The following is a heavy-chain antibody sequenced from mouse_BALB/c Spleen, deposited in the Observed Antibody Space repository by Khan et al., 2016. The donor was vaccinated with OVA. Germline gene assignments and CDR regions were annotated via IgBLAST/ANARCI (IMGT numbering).Heavy chain of an antibody. CDR3: ARGGYGGFAY. CDR1: GYTFTSYD. CDR2: MFPGDGST. D-gene: IGHD2-14*01. J-gene: IGHJ3*01. V-gene: IGHV1-85*01. Sequence: QVQLQQSGAELVKPGASVKLSCKASGYTFTSYDINWVRQRPEQGLEWIGWMFPGDGSTKYNENFKGKATLTTDKSSSTAYMQLSRLTSECSVAYFCARGGYGGFAYWGQGTLVTVSA.